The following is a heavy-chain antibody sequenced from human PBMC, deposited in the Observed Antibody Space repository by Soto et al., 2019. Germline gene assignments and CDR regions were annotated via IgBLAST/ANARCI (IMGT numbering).Heavy chain of an antibody. CDR3: ARNISNLRYYSYDMDV. CDR2: IYPGDSDT. Sequence: PGESLKISCKGSGYTFTDYWIGWVRQLPGKGLEWMGIIYPGDSDTRYSPSFQGHVTIKVDKSTSTAYLQWNTLKASDNAMYYCARNISNLRYYSYDMDVWGQGTKVTVSS. CDR1: GYTFTDYW. J-gene: IGHJ6*02. D-gene: IGHD4-4*01. V-gene: IGHV5-51*01.